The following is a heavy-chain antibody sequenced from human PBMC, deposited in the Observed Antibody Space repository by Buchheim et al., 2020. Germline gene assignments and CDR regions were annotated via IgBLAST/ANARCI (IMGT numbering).Heavy chain of an antibody. CDR2: ISSSGSSI. CDR3: AIVGYSGYGDYYYYYGMDV. J-gene: IGHJ6*02. D-gene: IGHD5-12*01. Sequence: EVQLVESGGGLVQPGGSLRLSCAASGFTFSSYEMNWVRQAPGKGLEWVSYISSSGSSIHYADSVKGRFTISRDNANNSLYLQMNSLRAEDTAVYYCAIVGYSGYGDYYYYYGMDVWGQGTT. V-gene: IGHV3-48*03. CDR1: GFTFSSYE.